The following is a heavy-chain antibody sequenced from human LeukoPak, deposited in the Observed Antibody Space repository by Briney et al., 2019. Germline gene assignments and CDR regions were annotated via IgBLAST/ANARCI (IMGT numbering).Heavy chain of an antibody. CDR1: GYTFSNHW. Sequence: PGGSLRLSCAASGYTFSNHWMSWVRQAPGKGVEWVANIKQDGSEKNYADSVRGRFTIPRDNAKNSLYLQMNSLRAEDTAVYYCARDGYTTSSVFRDWGQGTLVTVSS. D-gene: IGHD6-6*01. CDR2: IKQDGSEK. J-gene: IGHJ4*02. CDR3: ARDGYTTSSVFRD. V-gene: IGHV3-7*01.